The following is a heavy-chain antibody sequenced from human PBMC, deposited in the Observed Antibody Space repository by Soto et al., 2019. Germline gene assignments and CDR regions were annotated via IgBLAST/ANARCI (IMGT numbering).Heavy chain of an antibody. CDR1: GDSVPSDITS. CDR3: ARGTALDV. Sequence: QGQLQQSGPGLVKPSQTLSLTCAISGDSVPSDITSWNWIRQSPSRGLEWLGRTYYRSKWFQDYAASVKSRITIKQDTSTNPFSLELNSMTPEDTAVYCCARGTALDVWGRGTVVTVSS. D-gene: IGHD3-10*01. CDR2: TYYRSKWFQ. J-gene: IGHJ3*01. V-gene: IGHV6-1*01.